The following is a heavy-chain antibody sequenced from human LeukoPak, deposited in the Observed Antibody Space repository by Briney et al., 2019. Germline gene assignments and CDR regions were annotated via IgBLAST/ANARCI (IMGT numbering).Heavy chain of an antibody. J-gene: IGHJ3*02. CDR3: ARYLGELDAFDI. CDR2: INHSGST. CDR1: GGSFSGYY. Sequence: SETLSLTCAVYGGSFSGYYWSWIRQPPGKGLEWIGEINHSGSTNYNPSLKSRVTISVDTSKNQFSLKLSSVTAADTAVYYCARYLGELDAFDIWGQGTMVTVSS. D-gene: IGHD1-7*01. V-gene: IGHV4-34*01.